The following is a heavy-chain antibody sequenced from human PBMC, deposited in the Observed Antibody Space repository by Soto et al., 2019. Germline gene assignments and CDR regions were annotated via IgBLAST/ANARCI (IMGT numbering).Heavy chain of an antibody. CDR2: ISPYKGNT. D-gene: IGHD3-10*01. CDR3: ARDLYASGSYYTDY. CDR1: GYTFSSIG. Sequence: QIQLVQSGAEVKKPGASVKVSCKASGYTFSSIGISWVRQAPGQGLEWMGWISPYKGNTHYAQGLQGRVTMPTDTSTSTAYMELRSLRSDDTAVDYCARDLYASGSYYTDYWGQGTLVTASS. V-gene: IGHV1-18*01. J-gene: IGHJ4*02.